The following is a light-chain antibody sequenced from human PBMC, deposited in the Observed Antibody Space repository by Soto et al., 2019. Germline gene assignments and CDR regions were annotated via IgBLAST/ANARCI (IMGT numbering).Light chain of an antibody. V-gene: IGKV3-20*01. Sequence: EIVLTQSPGTLSLSPGERATLSCRASQSVSSSYLAWYQQKPGQAPRLLIYGASNRATGITDRFSGSGSGTHFTLTISRLEPEDFAVYYCQQYGSSSGFGAGTKVEIK. J-gene: IGKJ3*01. CDR3: QQYGSSSG. CDR2: GAS. CDR1: QSVSSSY.